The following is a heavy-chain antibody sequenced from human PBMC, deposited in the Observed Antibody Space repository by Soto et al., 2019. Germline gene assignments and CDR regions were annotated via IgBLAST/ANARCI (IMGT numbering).Heavy chain of an antibody. V-gene: IGHV4-30-4*01. CDR1: GGSISSGDYY. CDR3: ARDAIPDC. CDR2: IYYSGST. J-gene: IGHJ4*02. D-gene: IGHD2-2*02. Sequence: QVQLQESGPGLVKPSQTLSLTCTVSGGSISSGDYYWSWIRQPPGKGLEWIGYIYYSGSTYYNPSLKSIITIIVCTTKNHFPLILGAVIAADTAVYYCARDAIPDCWGQGTLVTVFS.